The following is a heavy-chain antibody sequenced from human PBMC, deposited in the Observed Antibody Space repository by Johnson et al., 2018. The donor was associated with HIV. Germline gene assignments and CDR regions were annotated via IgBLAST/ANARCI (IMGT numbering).Heavy chain of an antibody. CDR2: IYSDGTDT. CDR1: GFIFRNYW. J-gene: IGHJ1*01. V-gene: IGHV3-74*03. Sequence: VQLVESGGGLVQPGGSLRLSCEASGFIFRNYWMNWVRQAPGKGLVWVARIYSDGTDTAYADSVKGRFSLSRDISKNMLYLQMHSLRGDDTGHNVRGLLRLRWAMWG. D-gene: IGHD3-10*02. CDR3: GLLRLRWAM.